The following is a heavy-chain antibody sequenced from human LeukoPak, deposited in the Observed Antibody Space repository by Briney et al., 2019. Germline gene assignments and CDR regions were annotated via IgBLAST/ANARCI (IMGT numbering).Heavy chain of an antibody. J-gene: IGHJ6*02. D-gene: IGHD2-15*01. CDR3: AKDLSYCSGGTSYTSRYYGMDV. CDR2: ISGSGGNT. V-gene: IGHV3-23*01. Sequence: GGSLRLSCAASGFTFFNYAMSWVRQSPGKGLEWVSIISGSGGNTNYADSVKGRFTISRDNSNNTLYLQMNSLRAEDTAVYYCAKDLSYCSGGTSYTSRYYGMDVWGQGTTVTVSS. CDR1: GFTFFNYA.